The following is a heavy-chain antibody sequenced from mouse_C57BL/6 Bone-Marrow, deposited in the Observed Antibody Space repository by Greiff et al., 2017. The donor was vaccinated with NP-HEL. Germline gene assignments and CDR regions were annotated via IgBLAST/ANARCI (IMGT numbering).Heavy chain of an antibody. D-gene: IGHD1-1*01. Sequence: VQLQQSGPELVKPGASVKIPCKASGYTFTDYNMDWVKQSHGKSLEWIGDINPNNGGTIYNQKFTGKVTLTVDKSSSTDYMELRSLTSEDTAVYYCARRGSSYGCYYAMDYWGQGTSVTVSA. V-gene: IGHV1-18*01. J-gene: IGHJ4*01. CDR3: ARRGSSYGCYYAMDY. CDR1: GYTFTDYN. CDR2: INPNNGGT.